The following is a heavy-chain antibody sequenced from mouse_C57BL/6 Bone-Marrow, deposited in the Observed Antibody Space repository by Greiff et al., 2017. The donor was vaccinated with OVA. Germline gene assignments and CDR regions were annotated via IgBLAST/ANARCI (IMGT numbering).Heavy chain of an antibody. D-gene: IGHD1-1*01. CDR2: IDTSDSYT. V-gene: IGHV1-69*01. Sequence: QVQLQQSGAELVMPGASVKLSCKASGYTFTSYWMHWVKQRPGQGLEWIGEIDTSDSYTNYNQKFKGKSTLTVDKSSSTAYMQLSSLTSEDSAVYYCAREAYYYGIYWYFDVWGTGTTVTVSS. CDR3: AREAYYYGIYWYFDV. J-gene: IGHJ1*03. CDR1: GYTFTSYW.